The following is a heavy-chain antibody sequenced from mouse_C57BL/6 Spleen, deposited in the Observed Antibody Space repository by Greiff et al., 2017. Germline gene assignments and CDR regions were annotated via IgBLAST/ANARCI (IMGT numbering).Heavy chain of an antibody. CDR2: IRSKSNNYAT. CDR3: VRYDYDGYYYAMDY. D-gene: IGHD2-4*01. V-gene: IGHV10-1*01. Sequence: EVKLVESGGGLVQPKGSLKLSCAASGFSFNTYAMNWVRQAPGKGLEWVARIRSKSNNYATYYADSVKDRFTISRDDSESMLYLQMNSLKTEDTAMYYCVRYDYDGYYYAMDYWGQGTSVTVSS. J-gene: IGHJ4*01. CDR1: GFSFNTYA.